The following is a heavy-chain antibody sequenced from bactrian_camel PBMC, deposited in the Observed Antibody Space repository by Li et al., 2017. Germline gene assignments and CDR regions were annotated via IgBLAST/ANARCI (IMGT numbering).Heavy chain of an antibody. J-gene: IGHJ4*01. CDR2: IYTDGSGP. D-gene: IGHD3*01. Sequence: VQLVESGGGLVQPGGSLRPSCAASGFTFGSYYMSWVRQAPGKGLEWVSSIYTDGSGPYYAEFEKGRLTMSRDNAKNTVYLQMNSLKPEDTAVYSCVRTSDGFSPALAYWGQGTQVTVS. CDR1: GFTFGSYY. CDR3: VRTSDGFSPALAY. V-gene: IGHV3S5*01.